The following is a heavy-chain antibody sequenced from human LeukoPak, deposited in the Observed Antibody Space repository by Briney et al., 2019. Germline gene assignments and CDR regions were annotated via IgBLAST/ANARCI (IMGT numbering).Heavy chain of an antibody. J-gene: IGHJ4*02. Sequence: GGSLRLSCAASGFSFSSYWMHWVREAPGKGPVWVARTNRDGSSTAYADSVKGRFTISKDNAKNTLYLLMNSLRAEDTAVYYCARDSVEWYIFDYWGQGTLVTVSS. V-gene: IGHV3-74*01. D-gene: IGHD3-3*01. CDR2: TNRDGSST. CDR1: GFSFSSYW. CDR3: ARDSVEWYIFDY.